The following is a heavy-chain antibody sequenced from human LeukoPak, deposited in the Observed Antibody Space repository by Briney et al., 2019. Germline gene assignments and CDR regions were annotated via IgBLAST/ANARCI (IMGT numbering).Heavy chain of an antibody. D-gene: IGHD1-1*01. CDR2: IIPILGIA. CDR3: ARDPDHPSQLFDY. V-gene: IGHV1-69*04. J-gene: IGHJ4*02. CDR1: GGTFSSYA. Sequence: SVRVSCKASGGTFSSYAISWVRQAPGQGLEWMGRIIPILGIANYAQKFQGRVTITADKSTSTAYMELSSLRSEDTAVYYYARDPDHPSQLFDYWGQGTLVTVSS.